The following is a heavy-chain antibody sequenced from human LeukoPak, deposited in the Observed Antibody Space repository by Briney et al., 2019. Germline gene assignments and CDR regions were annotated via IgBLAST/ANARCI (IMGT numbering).Heavy chain of an antibody. CDR2: INSDGSST. D-gene: IGHD4-17*01. V-gene: IGHV3-74*01. CDR3: TRGDYGAYGYDAFDI. CDR1: GFTFSSYW. J-gene: IGHJ3*02. Sequence: GGSLRLSCAASGFTFSSYWMHWVRQAPGKGLVWVSRINSDGSSTSYADSVKGRFTISRDNAKNTLYLQMNSLRAEDTAMYYCTRGDYGAYGYDAFDIWGQGTMVTVSS.